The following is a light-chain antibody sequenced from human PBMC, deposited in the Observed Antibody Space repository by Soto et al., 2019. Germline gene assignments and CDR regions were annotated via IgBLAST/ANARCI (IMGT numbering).Light chain of an antibody. CDR3: SSYTTSSTRV. V-gene: IGLV2-14*01. Sequence: QSVLTQPASVSGSPGQSITMSCTGTSSDVGGYNYVSWYQQHPGKAPKLMIYDVSNRPSGVSNRISGSKSGNTASLTISGLQAEDEADYYCSSYTTSSTRVFGGGTQLTVL. J-gene: IGLJ2*01. CDR2: DVS. CDR1: SSDVGGYNY.